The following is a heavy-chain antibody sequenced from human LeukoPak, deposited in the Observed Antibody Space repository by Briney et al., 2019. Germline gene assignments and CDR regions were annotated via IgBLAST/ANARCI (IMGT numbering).Heavy chain of an antibody. J-gene: IGHJ5*02. CDR2: ISSTSDTI. Sequence: QTGGSLRLSCATSGFIFSNYRMNWVRQAPGKGLEWVSYISSTSDTIYYVDSVKGRFTISRDNAKNSLYLQMNSLRVDDTAVYYCTRELASWGQGTLVTVSS. CDR3: TRELAS. V-gene: IGHV3-48*01. CDR1: GFIFSNYR.